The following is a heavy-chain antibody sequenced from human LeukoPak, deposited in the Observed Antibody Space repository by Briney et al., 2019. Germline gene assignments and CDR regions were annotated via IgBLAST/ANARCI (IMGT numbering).Heavy chain of an antibody. V-gene: IGHV3-30-3*01. Sequence: GGSLRLSCGASGFTFSSYAMHWVRQAPGKGLEWVAVISYDGSNKYYADSVKGRFTISRDNSKNTLYLQMNSLRAEDTAVYYCARATYYYYGMDVWGQGTTVTVSS. CDR2: ISYDGSNK. J-gene: IGHJ6*02. CDR3: ARATYYYYGMDV. CDR1: GFTFSSYA.